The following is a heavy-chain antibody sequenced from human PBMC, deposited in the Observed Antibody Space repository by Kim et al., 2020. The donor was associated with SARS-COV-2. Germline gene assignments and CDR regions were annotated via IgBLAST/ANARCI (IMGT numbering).Heavy chain of an antibody. D-gene: IGHD6-13*01. V-gene: IGHV3-9*01. J-gene: IGHJ6*01. CDR1: GFTFDDYA. Sequence: GGSLRLSCAASGFTFDDYAMHWVRQAPGKGLEWVSGISWNSGSIGYADSVKGRFTISRDNAKNSLYLQMNSLRAEDTALYYCAKAGDSSSWYYYYYGMDV. CDR3: AKAGDSSSWYYYYYGMDV. CDR2: ISWNSGSI.